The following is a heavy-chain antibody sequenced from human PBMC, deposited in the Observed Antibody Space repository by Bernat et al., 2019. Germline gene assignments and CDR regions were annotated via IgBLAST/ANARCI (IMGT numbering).Heavy chain of an antibody. V-gene: IGHV3-23*01. CDR2: ISGSGGST. CDR3: AKHYDFWSGYLDY. CDR1: GFTFSSYV. J-gene: IGHJ4*02. D-gene: IGHD3-3*01. Sequence: EVQLLESGGGLVQPGGSLRLSCAASGFTFSSYVMSWFRQAPGKGLEWVSAISGSGGSTYYADSVKGRFTISRDNSKNTLYLQMNSLRAEDTAVYYCAKHYDFWSGYLDYWGQGTLVTVSS.